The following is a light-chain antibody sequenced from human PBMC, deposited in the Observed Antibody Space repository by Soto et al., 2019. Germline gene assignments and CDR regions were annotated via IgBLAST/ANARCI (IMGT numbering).Light chain of an antibody. J-gene: IGKJ3*01. Sequence: EIVLTQFPATLSLSPGERATLSCRASQSVSSEFAWYQQKPGQAPRLLIYDASNRATGIPARFSGTGSGTDFTLTISSXEPEXFALYYCQHRHNFGPGTKVDIK. CDR1: QSVSSE. CDR3: QHRHN. CDR2: DAS. V-gene: IGKV3-11*01.